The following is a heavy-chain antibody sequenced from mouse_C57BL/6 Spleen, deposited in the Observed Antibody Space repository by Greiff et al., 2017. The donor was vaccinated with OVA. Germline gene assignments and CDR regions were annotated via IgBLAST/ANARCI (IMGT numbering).Heavy chain of an antibody. V-gene: IGHV1-81*01. CDR2: IYPRSGNT. J-gene: IGHJ2*01. D-gene: IGHD2-4*01. CDR3: ARGRGYYDYDTY. CDR1: GYTFTSYG. Sequence: VQLQQSGAELARPGASVKLSCKASGYTFTSYGISWVKQRTGQGLEWIGEIYPRSGNTYYNEKFKGKATLTADKSSSTAYMELRSLTSEDSAVYFCARGRGYYDYDTYWGQGTTLTVSS.